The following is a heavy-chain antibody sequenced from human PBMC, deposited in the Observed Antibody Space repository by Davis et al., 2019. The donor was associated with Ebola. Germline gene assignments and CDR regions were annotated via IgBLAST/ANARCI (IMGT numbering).Heavy chain of an antibody. CDR2: VYHSGSA. V-gene: IGHV4-61*01. CDR3: ARRLWIGESNAINNWFDT. J-gene: IGHJ5*02. Sequence: PSETLSLTCTVSGDTVRNTISHWTWIRQSPGKGLEWIGHVYHSGSATYNPSLESRVTISVDTSTDQFSLRLKSVTAADTAVYYCARRLWIGESNAINNWFDTWGRGTLVTVSS. CDR1: GDTVRNTISH. D-gene: IGHD3-10*01.